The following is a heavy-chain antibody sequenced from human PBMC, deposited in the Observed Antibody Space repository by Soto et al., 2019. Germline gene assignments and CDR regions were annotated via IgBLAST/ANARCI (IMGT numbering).Heavy chain of an antibody. CDR2: IYHTGST. V-gene: IGHV4-59*01. Sequence: QVQLQESGPGLVKPSETLSLTCTVSGASITTYYWSWIRQPPGKGLEWIGYIYHTGSTNYNPSLKNRATLSVDTSKSQFSLTLTSVTAADTALYYCARQWEHVGYSFDYWGQGTLVTVSS. CDR1: GASITTYY. D-gene: IGHD1-26*01. J-gene: IGHJ4*02. CDR3: ARQWEHVGYSFDY.